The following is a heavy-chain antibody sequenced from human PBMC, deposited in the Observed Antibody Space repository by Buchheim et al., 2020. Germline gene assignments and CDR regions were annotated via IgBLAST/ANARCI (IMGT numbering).Heavy chain of an antibody. CDR1: GGSISSYY. CDR3: ARVPVITVVTPAFFDY. Sequence: QVQLQESGPGLVKPSETLSLTCTVSGGSISSYYWSWIRQPPGKGLEWIGYIYYSGSTNYNPPLKSRVTISVDTSKNQFSLKLSSVTAADTAVYYCARVPVITVVTPAFFDYWGQGTL. CDR2: IYYSGST. J-gene: IGHJ4*02. V-gene: IGHV4-59*01. D-gene: IGHD4-23*01.